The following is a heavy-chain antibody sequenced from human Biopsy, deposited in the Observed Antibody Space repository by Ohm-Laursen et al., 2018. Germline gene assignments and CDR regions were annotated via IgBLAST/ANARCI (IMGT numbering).Heavy chain of an antibody. J-gene: IGHJ4*02. D-gene: IGHD3-22*01. V-gene: IGHV4-59*12. Sequence: GTLSLTCTVSGDTISTYYWNWIRQTPGKGLEWIGYIHYTGHIRINPSLNSRATISVDTSKDQFSLKLSSLTAADTAMYYCAKGYTDYSDSSGFSYYFRYWGQGTLVTVSS. CDR2: IHYTGHI. CDR3: AKGYTDYSDSSGFSYYFRY. CDR1: GDTISTYY.